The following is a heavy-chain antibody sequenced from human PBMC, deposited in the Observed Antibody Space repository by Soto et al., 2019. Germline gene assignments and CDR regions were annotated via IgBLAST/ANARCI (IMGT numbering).Heavy chain of an antibody. CDR3: ARGGQDFWSGPFDY. V-gene: IGHV4-4*07. Sequence: SETLSLTCTVSGGSISNYFCNWIRRPAGKGLEWIGRIDNSGSTNYNPSLKSRITMSADTSRNQFSLKLNSVTAADTAVYYCARGGQDFWSGPFDYWGQGALVTVSS. D-gene: IGHD3-3*01. CDR1: GGSISNYF. CDR2: IDNSGST. J-gene: IGHJ4*02.